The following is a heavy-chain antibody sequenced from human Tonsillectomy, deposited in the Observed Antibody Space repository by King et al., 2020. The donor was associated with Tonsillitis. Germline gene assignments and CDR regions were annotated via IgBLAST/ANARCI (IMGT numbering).Heavy chain of an antibody. CDR3: ATYRSIGAPFDS. V-gene: IGHV1-69*11. J-gene: IGHJ4*02. CDR1: GDNFGGYA. Sequence: VQLVQSGAEVRKPGSSVRVSGKASGDNFGGYAFSWVRQAPGQGLEWMGGIIPLLGTTNYAQKYQARVTITADEATNTAYLGLSGLRFVDTAVYYCATYRSIGAPFDSWGQGTLVSVSS. CDR2: IIPLLGTT. D-gene: IGHD6-6*01.